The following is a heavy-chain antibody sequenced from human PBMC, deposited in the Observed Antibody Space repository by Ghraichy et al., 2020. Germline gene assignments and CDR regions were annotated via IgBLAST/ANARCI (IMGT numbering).Heavy chain of an antibody. CDR2: ISSRSNSI. Sequence: GGSLRLSCAASGFALSSYTMNWVRQAPGKGLEWVSYISSRSNSIYYADSVKGRFTVSRDNAENSLFLQMDSLRDEDTAVYYCARVVPHYYYYGLDVWGQGTTVTVSS. CDR1: GFALSSYT. CDR3: ARVVPHYYYYGLDV. V-gene: IGHV3-48*02. D-gene: IGHD4/OR15-4a*01. J-gene: IGHJ6*02.